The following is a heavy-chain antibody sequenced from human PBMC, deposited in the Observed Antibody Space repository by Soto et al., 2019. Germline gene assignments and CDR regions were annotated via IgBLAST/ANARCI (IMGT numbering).Heavy chain of an antibody. Sequence: QLQLQESGPGLVKPSETLSLTCSLSGGAISDARFYWGWIRQSPGKGLEWVGSIDYSGTAFFNPSLQSRVTISVDTSENQFSLKLSSVTAADTALYFCARQKWEQPKWFDPWGQGTLVTVSS. CDR3: ARQKWEQPKWFDP. D-gene: IGHD1-26*01. CDR2: IDYSGTA. CDR1: GGAISDARFY. V-gene: IGHV4-39*01. J-gene: IGHJ5*02.